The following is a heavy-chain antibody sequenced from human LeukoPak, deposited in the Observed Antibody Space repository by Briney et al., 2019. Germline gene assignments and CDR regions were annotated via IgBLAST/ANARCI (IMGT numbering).Heavy chain of an antibody. J-gene: IGHJ4*02. CDR2: IYYSGST. D-gene: IGHD3-22*01. CDR3: AGVGGYYRVDY. Sequence: SETLSLTCTVSGGSISRYYWNWIRQPPGKGLEWIGYIYYSGSTDHNPSLKSRVTMSVDTSKSQFSLKLSSVTAADTAVYYCAGVGGYYRVDYWGQGTLVTVSS. V-gene: IGHV4-59*01. CDR1: GGSISRYY.